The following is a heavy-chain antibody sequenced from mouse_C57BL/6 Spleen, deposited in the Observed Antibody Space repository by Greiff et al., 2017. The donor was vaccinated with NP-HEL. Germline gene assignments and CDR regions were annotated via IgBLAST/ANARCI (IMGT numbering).Heavy chain of an antibody. J-gene: IGHJ4*01. V-gene: IGHV1-15*01. CDR3: TRSGDGAMDY. D-gene: IGHD2-3*01. CDR1: GYTFTDYE. Sequence: VQLQQSGAELVRPGASVTLSCKASGYTFTDYEMHWVKQTPVHGLEWIGAIDPDTGGTAYNQKFKGKAILTADKSSSTAYMELRSLTSEDSAVYYCTRSGDGAMDYWGQGTSVTVSS. CDR2: IDPDTGGT.